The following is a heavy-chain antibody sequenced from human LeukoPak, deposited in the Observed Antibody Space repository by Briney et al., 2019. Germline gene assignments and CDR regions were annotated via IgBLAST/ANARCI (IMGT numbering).Heavy chain of an antibody. V-gene: IGHV1-8*03. J-gene: IGHJ4*02. CDR3: SRSRSNWYQGGFDY. D-gene: IGHD6-13*01. CDR2: MNPNSGNT. Sequence: ASVKVSCXASGYTFTSYDINWVRQATGQGLEWMGWMNPNSGNTGYAQKFQGRVTITRNTSISTAYMELSSLRSEDTAVYYCSRSRSNWYQGGFDYWGQGTLVTVSS. CDR1: GYTFTSYD.